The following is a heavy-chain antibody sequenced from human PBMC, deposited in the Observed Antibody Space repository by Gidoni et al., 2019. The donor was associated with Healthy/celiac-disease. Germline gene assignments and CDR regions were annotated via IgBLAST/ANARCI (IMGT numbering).Heavy chain of an antibody. V-gene: IGHV6-1*01. CDR2: TYYRSKWYN. Sequence: QVQLQQSGPGLVKPSQTLPLTCAISGDSVSSNSAAWNWISQSPSRGLEWLGRTYYRSKWYNDYAVSVKSRITINPDTSKNQFSLQLNSVTPEDTAVYYCARGDYDSSGYYPNWFDPWGQGTLVTVSS. CDR3: ARGDYDSSGYYPNWFDP. J-gene: IGHJ5*02. CDR1: GDSVSSNSAA. D-gene: IGHD3-22*01.